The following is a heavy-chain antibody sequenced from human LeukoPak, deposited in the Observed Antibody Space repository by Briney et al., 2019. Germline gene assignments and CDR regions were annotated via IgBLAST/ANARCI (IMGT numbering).Heavy chain of an antibody. Sequence: SETLFLTCTVSGGSISSGGYYWSWIRQHPGKGLEWIGYIYYSGSTYYNPSLKSRVTISVDTSKNQFSLKLSSVTAADTAVYYCARRVTDFWSGYYTNDHLDYWGQGTLVTVSS. D-gene: IGHD3-3*01. V-gene: IGHV4-31*03. J-gene: IGHJ4*02. CDR2: IYYSGST. CDR1: GGSISSGGYY. CDR3: ARRVTDFWSGYYTNDHLDY.